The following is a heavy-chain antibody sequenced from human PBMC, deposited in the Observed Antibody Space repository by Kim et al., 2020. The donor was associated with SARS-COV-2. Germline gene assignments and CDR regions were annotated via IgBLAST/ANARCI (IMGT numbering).Heavy chain of an antibody. CDR3: ARWDYDLGGMDV. V-gene: IGHV1-2*02. Sequence: ASVKVSCKASGYTFTGYYMHWVRQAPGQGLEWMGWINPNSGGTNYAQKFQGRVTMTRDTSISTAYMELSRLRSDDTAVYHCARWDYDLGGMDVWGQGTTVSDSS. D-gene: IGHD3-3*01. CDR1: GYTFTGYY. CDR2: INPNSGGT. J-gene: IGHJ6*02.